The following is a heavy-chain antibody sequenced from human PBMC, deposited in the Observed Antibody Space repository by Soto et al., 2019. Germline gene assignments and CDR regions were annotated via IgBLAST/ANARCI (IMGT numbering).Heavy chain of an antibody. J-gene: IGHJ5*02. D-gene: IGHD6-6*01. CDR1: GFTFDDYA. Sequence: PGGSLRLSCAASGFTFDDYAMHWVRQAPGEGLEWVSGISWNSGSIGYADSVKGRFTISRDNAKNSLYLQMNSLRAEDTALYYCAKDARIAARPSWFDPWGQGTLVTVS. CDR2: ISWNSGSI. V-gene: IGHV3-9*01. CDR3: AKDARIAARPSWFDP.